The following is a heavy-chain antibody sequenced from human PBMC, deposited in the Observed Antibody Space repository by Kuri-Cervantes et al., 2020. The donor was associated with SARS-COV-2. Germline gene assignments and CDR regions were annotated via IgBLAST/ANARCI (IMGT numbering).Heavy chain of an antibody. CDR3: ARGGRYYFDY. V-gene: IGHV3-48*01. Sequence: GESLKISCAASGFTFSGYSMNWVRQAPGKGLEWVSYISGSGFSTYYADSLKGRFTISRDNAKNSLYLQMNSLTAEDTAVYYCARGGRYYFDYWGQGSLVTVSS. CDR2: ISGSGFST. J-gene: IGHJ4*02. CDR1: GFTFSGYS. D-gene: IGHD1-26*01.